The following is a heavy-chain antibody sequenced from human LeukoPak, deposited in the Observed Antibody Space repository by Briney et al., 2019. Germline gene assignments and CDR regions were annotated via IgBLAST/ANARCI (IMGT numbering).Heavy chain of an antibody. J-gene: IGHJ3*02. D-gene: IGHD2-2*01. V-gene: IGHV3-21*01. CDR1: GFTFSSYW. Sequence: PGGSLRLSCAASGFTFSSYWMNWVRQAPGKGLEWVSSISSSSYIYYADSVKGRFTISRDNAKNSLYLQMNSLRAEDTAVYYCARDVGDIVVVPAAMVSDAFDIWGQGTMVTVSS. CDR3: ARDVGDIVVVPAAMVSDAFDI. CDR2: ISSSSYI.